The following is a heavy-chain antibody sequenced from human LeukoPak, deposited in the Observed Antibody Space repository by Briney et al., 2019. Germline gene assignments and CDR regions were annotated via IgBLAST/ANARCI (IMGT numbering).Heavy chain of an antibody. CDR1: GGSFSGYY. V-gene: IGHV4-34*01. D-gene: IGHD3-10*01. J-gene: IGHJ6*02. CDR2: INHSGST. CDR3: ARYGTGTMVRGVIITKTLYYYYGMDV. Sequence: SETLSLTCAVYGGSFSGYYWSWIRQPPGKGLEWIGEINHSGSTNYNPSLKSRVTVSVDTSKNQFSLKLSSVTAADTAVYYCARYGTGTMVRGVIITKTLYYYYGMDVWGQGTTVTVSS.